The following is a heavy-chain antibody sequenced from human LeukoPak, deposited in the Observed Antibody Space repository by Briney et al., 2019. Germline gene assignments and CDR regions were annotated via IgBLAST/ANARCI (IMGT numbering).Heavy chain of an antibody. CDR3: ARGPAAAVTFDY. CDR2: INHSGST. D-gene: IGHD6-13*01. J-gene: IGHJ4*02. CDR1: GGSFRGYY. V-gene: IGHV4-34*01. Sequence: PSETPAPTCAVYGGSFRGYYWSWVRQPPRKGPEWIGEINHSGSTNYNPSLKSRVTISVDTSKNQFSLKLSSVTAADTAVYYCARGPAAAVTFDYWGQGTLVTVSS.